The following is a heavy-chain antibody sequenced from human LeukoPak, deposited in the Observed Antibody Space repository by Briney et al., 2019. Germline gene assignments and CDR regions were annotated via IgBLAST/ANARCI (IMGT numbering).Heavy chain of an antibody. CDR1: GGSISSSPYY. Sequence: PSETLSLTCTVSGGSISSSPYYWGWLRQPPGKGLEWIGNSYYSGSTYYDPSLKTRVTISVDTSKNQFSLKLTSVTAADTAVYYCARHASVDGNWPRPLDYWGQGSLVTVSS. D-gene: IGHD6-19*01. V-gene: IGHV4-39*01. CDR3: ARHASVDGNWPRPLDY. CDR2: SYYSGST. J-gene: IGHJ4*02.